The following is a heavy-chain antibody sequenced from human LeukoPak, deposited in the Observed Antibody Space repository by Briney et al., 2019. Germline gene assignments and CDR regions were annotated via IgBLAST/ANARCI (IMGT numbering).Heavy chain of an antibody. CDR1: GFTFSSYA. J-gene: IGHJ6*02. Sequence: GGSLRLSCAASGFTFSSYAMSWVRQAPGKGLEWVAVISYDGSNKYYADSVKGRFTISRDNSKNTLYLQMNSLRAEDTAVYYCAKDYNYGSAYYYYYYGMDVWGQGTTVTVSS. CDR3: AKDYNYGSAYYYYYYGMDV. V-gene: IGHV3-30*18. CDR2: ISYDGSNK. D-gene: IGHD3-10*01.